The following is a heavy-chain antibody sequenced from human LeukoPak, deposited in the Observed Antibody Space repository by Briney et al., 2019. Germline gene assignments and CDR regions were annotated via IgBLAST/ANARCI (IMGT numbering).Heavy chain of an antibody. Sequence: ASVKVSCKASGYTFTSYGISWVRQAPGQGLEWMGWISAYNGNTNYAQKLQGRVTMTTDTSTSTAYMELRSLRSDGTAVYYCASAAMVRGVTHFDYWGQGTLVTVSS. CDR2: ISAYNGNT. CDR3: ASAAMVRGVTHFDY. V-gene: IGHV1-18*01. CDR1: GYTFTSYG. J-gene: IGHJ4*02. D-gene: IGHD3-10*01.